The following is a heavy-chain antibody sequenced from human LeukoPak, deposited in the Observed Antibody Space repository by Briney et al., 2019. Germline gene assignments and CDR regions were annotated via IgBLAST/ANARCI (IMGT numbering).Heavy chain of an antibody. D-gene: IGHD5/OR15-5a*01. CDR1: GDSISNTDSY. CDR2: ISYSGNT. V-gene: IGHV4-30-4*01. Sequence: SETLSLTCTIFGDSISNTDSYWNWIRQPPGKGLEWIGFISYSGNTYSIPSLESRLTISIDTAKNQFSLSLSSVTAADTAVYFCAREIVSSYYYNGMDVWGQGTTVTVSS. CDR3: AREIVSSYYYNGMDV. J-gene: IGHJ6*02.